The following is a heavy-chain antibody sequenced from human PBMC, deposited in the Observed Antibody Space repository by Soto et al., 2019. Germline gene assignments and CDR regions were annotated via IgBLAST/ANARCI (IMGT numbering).Heavy chain of an antibody. D-gene: IGHD1-7*01. CDR1: GFTFSSYS. J-gene: IGHJ6*02. CDR2: ISSSSSTI. CDR3: ARDKLELPFYGMDV. V-gene: IGHV3-48*02. Sequence: GGSLRLSCAASGFTFSSYSMNWVRQAPGKGLEWVSYISSSSSTIYYADSVKGQFTISRDNAKNSLYLQMNSLRDEDTAVYYCARDKLELPFYGMDVWGQGTTVTVSS.